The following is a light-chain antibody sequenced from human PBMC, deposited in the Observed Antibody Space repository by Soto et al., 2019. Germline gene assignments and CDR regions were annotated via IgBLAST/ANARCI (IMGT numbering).Light chain of an antibody. CDR2: DAS. CDR1: QSVSRW. J-gene: IGKJ2*01. CDR3: QQFSA. Sequence: DIQMTQSPSTLSASVGDRVTITCRASQSVSRWLAWYQQKPGKAPRLLIYDASKLESGVPSRFSGSGSWAEFTLTINGLQPDDFATYYCQQFSAFGQGTRLEIK. V-gene: IGKV1-5*01.